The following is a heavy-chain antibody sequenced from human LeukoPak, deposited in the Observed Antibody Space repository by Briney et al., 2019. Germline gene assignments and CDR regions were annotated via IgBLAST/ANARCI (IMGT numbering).Heavy chain of an antibody. CDR1: GFTFNSSW. J-gene: IGHJ4*02. CDR3: ARDRSGSGDRLLDY. CDR2: INSDGSTT. D-gene: IGHD3-10*01. V-gene: IGHV3-74*01. Sequence: PGGSLRLSCAASGFTFNSSWMHWVRQAPGKGLVRVSCINSDGSTTSYADSVKGRFTISRDNAKNTLYLQMNSLRAEDTAVYYCARDRSGSGDRLLDYWGQGTLVTVSS.